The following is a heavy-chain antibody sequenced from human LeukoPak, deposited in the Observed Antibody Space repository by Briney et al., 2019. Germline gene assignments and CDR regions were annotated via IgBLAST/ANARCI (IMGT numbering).Heavy chain of an antibody. Sequence: ASVKVSCKVSGYTLTELSMHWVRQAPGKGLEWMGGFDPEDGETIYAQKFQGGVTMTEDTSTDTAYMELSSLRSEDTAVYYCATFGLRWELTLFDYWGQGTLVTVSS. CDR1: GYTLTELS. J-gene: IGHJ4*02. CDR3: ATFGLRWELTLFDY. D-gene: IGHD1-26*01. V-gene: IGHV1-24*01. CDR2: FDPEDGET.